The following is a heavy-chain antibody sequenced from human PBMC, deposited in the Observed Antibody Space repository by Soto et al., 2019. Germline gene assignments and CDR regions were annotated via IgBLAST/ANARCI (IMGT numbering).Heavy chain of an antibody. CDR1: GGSISSSSYY. J-gene: IGHJ4*02. V-gene: IGHV4-39*01. Sequence: SETLTLTCTVSGGSISSSSYYWGWIRQPPGKGLEWIGSIYYSGSTYYNPSLKSRVTISVDTSKNQFSLKLSSVTAADTAVYYCAILDCSSTSCPNYYFDYWGQGTLVTVSS. CDR3: AILDCSSTSCPNYYFDY. D-gene: IGHD2-2*01. CDR2: IYYSGST.